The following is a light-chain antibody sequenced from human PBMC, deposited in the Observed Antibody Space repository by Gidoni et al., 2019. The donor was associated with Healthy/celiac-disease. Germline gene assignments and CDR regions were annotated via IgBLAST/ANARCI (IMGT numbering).Light chain of an antibody. V-gene: IGLV7-46*01. Sequence: QAVVTQEPSLTVSPGRTVTHTFGSITVAVTSGHYPDCFQQKPVQAPRTLIYDTSNKHSWTPARFSGSLLGGKAALTLSCAQPEDEAEYYCLLSYSGARPWVFGGGTKLTVL. J-gene: IGLJ3*02. CDR2: DTS. CDR3: LLSYSGARPWV. CDR1: TVAVTSGHY.